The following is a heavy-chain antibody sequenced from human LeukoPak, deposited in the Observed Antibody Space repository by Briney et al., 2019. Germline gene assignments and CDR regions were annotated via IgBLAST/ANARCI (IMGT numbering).Heavy chain of an antibody. CDR3: ASGGMDTTMVTEFDY. CDR2: INSDGSST. D-gene: IGHD5-18*01. V-gene: IGHV3-74*01. J-gene: IGHJ4*02. Sequence: GGSLRLSCAASGFTFSSYWMHWVRQAPGKGLVWVSCINSDGSSTSYADSVKGRFTISRDNAKNTLYLQMNSLRAEDTAVYYCASGGMDTTMVTEFDYWGQGTLVTVSS. CDR1: GFTFSSYW.